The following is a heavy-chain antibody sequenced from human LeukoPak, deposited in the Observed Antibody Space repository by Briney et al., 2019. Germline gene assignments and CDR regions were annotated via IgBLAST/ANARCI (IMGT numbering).Heavy chain of an antibody. Sequence: PSETLSLTCTVSGGSIGSNTYYWGWIRQPPGKGLEWIGNIYYSGSTDYNPSLKTRVTISVDTSNSQFSLKLSSVTAADTAVYYCARHHYESGIDWYFDLWGRGTLVTVSS. CDR2: IYYSGST. J-gene: IGHJ2*01. CDR3: ARHHYESGIDWYFDL. D-gene: IGHD3-22*01. V-gene: IGHV4-39*01. CDR1: GGSIGSNTYY.